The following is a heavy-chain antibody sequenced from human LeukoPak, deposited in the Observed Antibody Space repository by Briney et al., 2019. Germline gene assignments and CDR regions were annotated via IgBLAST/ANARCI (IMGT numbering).Heavy chain of an antibody. CDR2: IYYSGST. V-gene: IGHV4-59*01. CDR3: AGDSLVVVPAASHYYYYGMDV. D-gene: IGHD2-2*01. CDR1: GGSISSYY. Sequence: SETLSLTCTVSGGSISSYYWSWIRQPPGKGLEWIGYIYYSGSTNYNPSLKSRVTISVDTSKNQFSLKLSSVTAADTAVYYCAGDSLVVVPAASHYYYYGMDVWGKGTTVTVSS. J-gene: IGHJ6*04.